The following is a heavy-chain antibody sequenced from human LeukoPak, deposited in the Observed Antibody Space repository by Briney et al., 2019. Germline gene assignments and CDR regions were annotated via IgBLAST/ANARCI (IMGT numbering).Heavy chain of an antibody. D-gene: IGHD1-26*01. J-gene: IGHJ4*02. CDR3: ARGFHSGSYYTGY. CDR2: IWYDGSNK. CDR1: GFTFSSYG. V-gene: IGHV3-33*01. Sequence: GRSLRLSWAASGFTFSSYGMHWVRQAPGKGLEWVAVIWYDGSNKYYADSVKGRFTISRDNSKNTLYLQMNSLRAEDTAVYYCARGFHSGSYYTGYWGQGTLVTVSS.